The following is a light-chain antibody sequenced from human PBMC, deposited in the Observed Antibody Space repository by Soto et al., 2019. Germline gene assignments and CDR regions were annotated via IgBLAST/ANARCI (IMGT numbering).Light chain of an antibody. J-gene: IGKJ5*01. CDR3: HQRQYWPPIT. Sequence: VLTQSPATLSLSTGERATLSCRTSLSVSVYLDWYQQKPGQAPRLLISDASNRATGIPARFSGSGSGTDFTLTISSLEPEDFAVYYCHQRQYWPPITFGQGTRLEIK. CDR1: LSVSVY. V-gene: IGKV3-11*01. CDR2: DAS.